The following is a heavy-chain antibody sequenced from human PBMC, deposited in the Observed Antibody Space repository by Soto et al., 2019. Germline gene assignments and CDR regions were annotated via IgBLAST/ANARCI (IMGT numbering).Heavy chain of an antibody. CDR2: IYYSGST. J-gene: IGHJ6*02. D-gene: IGHD3-3*01. CDR1: GGSISSYY. Sequence: SETLSLTCTVSGGSISSYYWSWIRQPPGKGLEWIGYIYYSGSTNYNPSLKSRVTISVDTSKNQFSLKLSSVTAADTAVYYCARGAPYYDFWSGSLPPKYYYYGMDVWGQGTTVTVYS. CDR3: ARGAPYYDFWSGSLPPKYYYYGMDV. V-gene: IGHV4-59*01.